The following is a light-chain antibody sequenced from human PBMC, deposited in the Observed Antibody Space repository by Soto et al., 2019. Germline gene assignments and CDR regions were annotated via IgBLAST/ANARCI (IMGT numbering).Light chain of an antibody. V-gene: IGKV3-20*01. CDR1: QSVSSTF. J-gene: IGKJ2*01. CDR2: GAS. CDR3: QQSYSTLMYT. Sequence: EIVLTQSPGTLSLSPGDSATLSCRASQSVSSTFLAWYQHKPGRPPRLLIHGASSRATGIPDRFTGSGSGTDFTLTITSLDPEDFATYYCQQSYSTLMYTFGQGTKVEIK.